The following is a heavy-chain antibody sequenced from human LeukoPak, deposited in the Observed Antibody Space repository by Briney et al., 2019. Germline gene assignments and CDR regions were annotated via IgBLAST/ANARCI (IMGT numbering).Heavy chain of an antibody. CDR3: ARDLSYYYDSSGSGSAFDI. CDR2: IIPIFGTA. Sequence: ASVKVSCKASGGTFSSYAISWVRQAPGQGLEWMGGIIPIFGTANYAQKFQGRVTITRDTSASTAYMELSSLRSEDTAVYYCARDLSYYYDSSGSGSAFDIWGQGTMVTVSS. V-gene: IGHV1-69*05. CDR1: GGTFSSYA. D-gene: IGHD3-22*01. J-gene: IGHJ3*02.